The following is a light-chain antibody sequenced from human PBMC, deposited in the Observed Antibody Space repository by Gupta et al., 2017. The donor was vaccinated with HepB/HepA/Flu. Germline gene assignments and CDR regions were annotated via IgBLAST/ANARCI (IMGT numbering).Light chain of an antibody. CDR3: QQSDISPLT. CDR2: AAS. J-gene: IGKJ4*01. CDR1: QTIDNY. V-gene: IGKV1-39*01. Sequence: DIQMTQSPSSLSASVGDRVTITCRASQTIDNYLHWYQQNTGKGPKLLIYAASTLQSGVPSRFSGRGSGTDFTLTISSLQPEEAATYSCQQSDISPLTFGGGTTVEIK.